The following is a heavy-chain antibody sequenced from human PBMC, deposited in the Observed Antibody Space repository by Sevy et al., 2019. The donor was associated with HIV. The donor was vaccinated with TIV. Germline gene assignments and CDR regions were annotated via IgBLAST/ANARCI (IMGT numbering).Heavy chain of an antibody. Sequence: KQSQTLSLTCTVSGGSVRSGSYYWSWIRQPPGKGLECIGYIYYSGSTNYNPSLKSRVSISIDTSKNQFSLKLSSVTAADTAVYYCASARSLGYCTSDNCLTPLDYWGQGTLVTVSS. V-gene: IGHV4-61*01. CDR2: IYYSGST. CDR3: ASARSLGYCTSDNCLTPLDY. D-gene: IGHD2-15*01. CDR1: GGSVRSGSYY. J-gene: IGHJ4*02.